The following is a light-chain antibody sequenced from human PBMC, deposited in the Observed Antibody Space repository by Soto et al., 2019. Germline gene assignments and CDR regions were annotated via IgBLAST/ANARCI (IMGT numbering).Light chain of an antibody. CDR1: QSISSY. J-gene: IGKJ3*01. CDR3: QQSYSTLIT. V-gene: IGKV1-39*01. CDR2: AAS. Sequence: DIQMTQSPSSLSASVGDRVTITCRASQSISSYLNWYQQKPAKAPKLLIYAASSLQSGVPSRFSGSGSGTDFTLTISSLQPEDFATYYCQQSYSTLITFGPGTKVDIK.